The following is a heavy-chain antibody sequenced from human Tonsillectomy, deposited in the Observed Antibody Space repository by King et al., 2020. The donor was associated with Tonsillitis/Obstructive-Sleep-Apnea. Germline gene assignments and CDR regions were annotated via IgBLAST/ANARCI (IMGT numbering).Heavy chain of an antibody. CDR2: IYYSGIT. J-gene: IGHJ6*03. V-gene: IGHV4-39*01. Sequence: QLQESGPGLVKPSETLSLTCTVSGGSVSSSSYYWGWVRQPPGKGLEWIATIYYSGITYFNPPLKSRVTMSVDTSKNQFSLKLTSVTAADTAVYYCVGHHEDDDGQYYYYMDVWGKGSTVTVS. CDR3: VGHHEDDDGQYYYYMDV. D-gene: IGHD3-3*01. CDR1: GGSVSSSSYY.